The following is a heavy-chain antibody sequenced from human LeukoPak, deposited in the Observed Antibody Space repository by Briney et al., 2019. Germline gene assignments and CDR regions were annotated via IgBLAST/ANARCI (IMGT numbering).Heavy chain of an antibody. J-gene: IGHJ4*02. CDR2: ISSSGSTI. CDR1: GFTFGDHA. D-gene: IGHD3-22*01. V-gene: IGHV3-48*03. Sequence: GGSLRLSCTASGFTFGDHAMNWVRQAPGKGLEWVSYISSSGSTIYYADSVKGRFTISRDNAKNSLYLQMNSLRAEDTAVYYCAKDAYYYDSSGYYWNYWGQGTLVTVSS. CDR3: AKDAYYYDSSGYYWNY.